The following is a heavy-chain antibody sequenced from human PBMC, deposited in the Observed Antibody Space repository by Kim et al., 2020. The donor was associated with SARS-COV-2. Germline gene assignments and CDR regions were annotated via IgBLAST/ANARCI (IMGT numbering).Heavy chain of an antibody. V-gene: IGHV4-34*01. Sequence: SETLSLTCAVYGGSFSGYYWSWIRQPPGKGLEWIGEINHSGSTNYNPSLKSRVTISVDTSKNQFSLKLSSVTAADTAVYYCARVGSRVRLITGRWGLDYWGQGTLVTVSS. CDR1: GGSFSGYY. J-gene: IGHJ4*02. D-gene: IGHD1-20*01. CDR3: ARVGSRVRLITGRWGLDY. CDR2: INHSGST.